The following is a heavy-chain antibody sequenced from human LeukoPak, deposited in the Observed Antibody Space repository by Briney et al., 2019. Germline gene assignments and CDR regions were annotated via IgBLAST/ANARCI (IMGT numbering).Heavy chain of an antibody. CDR2: IFNSDGST. CDR1: GFPFSTYD. V-gene: IGHV3-23*01. CDR3: AKGAHFDY. J-gene: IGHJ4*02. Sequence: GGSLRLSCAASGFPFSTYDMSWGRQAPGKGLEWVSVIFNSDGSTYYADSVKGRFTISRDNSKNTLYLQMNSLRTEDTAVYYCAKGAHFDYWGQGTLVTVSS.